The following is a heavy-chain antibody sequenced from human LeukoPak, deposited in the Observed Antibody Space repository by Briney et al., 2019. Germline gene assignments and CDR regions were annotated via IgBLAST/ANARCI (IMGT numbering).Heavy chain of an antibody. CDR3: AKGNSGSYSQDWFDP. Sequence: GGSLRLSCAASGFSFDDYAMHWVRQTPGKGLEGVSGISWNSGTIGYADSVKGRFTISRDNAKNSLYLQMNSLRPEDMAMYYCAKGNSGSYSQDWFDPWGQGTLVTVSS. V-gene: IGHV3-9*03. J-gene: IGHJ5*02. D-gene: IGHD1-26*01. CDR2: ISWNSGTI. CDR1: GFSFDDYA.